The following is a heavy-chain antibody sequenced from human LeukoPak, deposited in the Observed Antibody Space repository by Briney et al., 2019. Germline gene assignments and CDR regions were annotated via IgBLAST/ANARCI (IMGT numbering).Heavy chain of an antibody. CDR3: GTGYCSSTSCYTMMDY. J-gene: IGHJ4*02. CDR1: GGTFSSYA. CDR2: IIPIFGTA. Sequence: GASVKASCKASGGTFSSYAISWVRQAPGQGLEWMGRIIPIFGTANYAQKFQGRVTITTDESTSTAYMELSSLRSEDTAVYYCGTGYCSSTSCYTMMDYWGQGTLVTVSS. V-gene: IGHV1-69*05. D-gene: IGHD2-2*02.